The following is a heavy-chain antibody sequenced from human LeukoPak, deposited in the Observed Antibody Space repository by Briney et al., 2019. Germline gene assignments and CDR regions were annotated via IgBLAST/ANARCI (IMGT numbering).Heavy chain of an antibody. CDR2: ISAYNGNT. J-gene: IGHJ4*02. D-gene: IGHD6-19*01. CDR3: AREGGGWYAGVYYFDY. V-gene: IGHV1-18*01. CDR1: GYTFTSYG. Sequence: GASVKVPCKASGYTFTSYGISWVRQAPGQGLEWMGWISAYNGNTNYAQKLQGRVTMTTDTSTSTAYMELRSLRSDDTAVYYCAREGGGWYAGVYYFDYWGQGTLVTVSS.